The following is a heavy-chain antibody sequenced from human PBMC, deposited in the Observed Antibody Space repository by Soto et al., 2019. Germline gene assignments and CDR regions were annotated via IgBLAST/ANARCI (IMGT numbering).Heavy chain of an antibody. D-gene: IGHD3-10*01. CDR2: IYWDDDK. Sequence: SGPTLVNPTQTLTLTCTFSGFSLSTSGVGVGWIRQPPGKALEWLALIYWDDDKRYSPSLKSRLTITKDTSKNQVVLTMTNMDPVDTATYYCAHSSGSYYRPYYYYYMDVWGKGTTVTVSS. CDR3: AHSSGSYYRPYYYYYMDV. CDR1: GFSLSTSGVG. J-gene: IGHJ6*03. V-gene: IGHV2-5*02.